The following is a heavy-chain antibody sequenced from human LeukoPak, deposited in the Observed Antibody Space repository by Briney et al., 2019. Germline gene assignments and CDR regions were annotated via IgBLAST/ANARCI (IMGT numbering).Heavy chain of an antibody. D-gene: IGHD2-15*01. CDR3: ARQSAGYCSGGSCYPFDY. CDR2: IYYSGST. CDR1: GGSISSYY. V-gene: IGHV4-59*08. J-gene: IGHJ4*02. Sequence: PSETLSLTCTVSGGSISSYYWSWIRQPPGKGLEWIGYIYYSGSTNYNPPLKSRVTISVDTSKNQFSLKLSSVTAADTAVYYCARQSAGYCSGGSCYPFDYWGQGTLVTVSS.